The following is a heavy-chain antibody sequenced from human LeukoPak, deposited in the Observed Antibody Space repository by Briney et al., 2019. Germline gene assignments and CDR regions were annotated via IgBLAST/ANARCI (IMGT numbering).Heavy chain of an antibody. CDR2: ISSDSSIM. CDR1: GFSLSSYS. CDR3: ARSEAATDAFDI. J-gene: IGHJ3*02. D-gene: IGHD6-13*01. Sequence: PGGSLRLSCAASGFSLSSYSMNWVRQAPGKGLEWVSYISSDSSIMHHGDAVKGRFAISRDNAKNSLYLQMNSLRAEDTAVYYCARSEAATDAFDIWGQGTMVTVSS. V-gene: IGHV3-48*01.